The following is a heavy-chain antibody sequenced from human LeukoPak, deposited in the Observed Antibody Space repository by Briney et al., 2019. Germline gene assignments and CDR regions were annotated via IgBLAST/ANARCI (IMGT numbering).Heavy chain of an antibody. Sequence: PSETLSLTCTVSGGSISPYYWSWIRQPPGKGLEWIGYIYYSGSTNYNPSLKSRVIISVDTSKNQFSLKLSSVTAAETAVYYCAKYGYNYAFDIWGQGTMVTVSS. CDR1: GGSISPYY. CDR2: IYYSGST. D-gene: IGHD5-24*01. J-gene: IGHJ3*02. V-gene: IGHV4-59*01. CDR3: AKYGYNYAFDI.